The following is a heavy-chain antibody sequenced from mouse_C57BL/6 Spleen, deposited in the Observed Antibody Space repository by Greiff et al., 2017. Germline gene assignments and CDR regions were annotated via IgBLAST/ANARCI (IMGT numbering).Heavy chain of an antibody. V-gene: IGHV1-50*01. CDR3: TRFLTDSYPYYAMGY. J-gene: IGHJ4*01. CDR2: IDPSDSYT. CDR1: GYTFTSSW. Sequence: VQLQQPGAELVKPGASVKLSCKASGYTFTSSWMQWVKQRPGQGLEWIGEIDPSDSYTNYTPKFKGKATLAVDTYSSTAYMQLSSLTSEDSAVYYCTRFLTDSYPYYAMGYWGQGTSVTVSS. D-gene: IGHD2-12*01.